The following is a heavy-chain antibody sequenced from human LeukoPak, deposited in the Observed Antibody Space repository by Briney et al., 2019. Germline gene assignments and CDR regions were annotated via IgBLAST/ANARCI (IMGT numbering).Heavy chain of an antibody. CDR3: AKGGSPAMLDY. CDR2: IPYDGSNN. Sequence: GGSLRLSCAASGFTFSSYGMHSVRQAPGKGLEWVAFIPYDGSNNYYPDSLKGRFTISRDNSKNTLYLQMNSLRADDTAVYYCAKGGSPAMLDYWGQGTLVAVSS. V-gene: IGHV3-30*02. CDR1: GFTFSSYG. D-gene: IGHD2-2*01. J-gene: IGHJ4*02.